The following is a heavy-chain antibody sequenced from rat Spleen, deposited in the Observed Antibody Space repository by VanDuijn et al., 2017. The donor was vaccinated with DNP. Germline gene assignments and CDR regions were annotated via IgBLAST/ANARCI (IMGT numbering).Heavy chain of an antibody. CDR1: GFTFNNYW. V-gene: IGHV5-31*01. Sequence: EVQLVESGGGLVQPGRSLKLSCITSGFTFNNYWMNWIRQTPGKGLEWVASIAKTGDNTYYPDSVKGRFTISRDNAKNTLYLQMDSLRSEDTATYYCATSESAGFVYWGQGTLVTVSS. D-gene: IGHD3-7*01. CDR2: IAKTGDNT. CDR3: ATSESAGFVY. J-gene: IGHJ3*01.